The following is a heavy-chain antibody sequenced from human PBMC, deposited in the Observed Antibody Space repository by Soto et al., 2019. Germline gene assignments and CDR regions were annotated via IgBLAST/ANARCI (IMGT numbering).Heavy chain of an antibody. J-gene: IGHJ4*02. CDR3: AREAALRDFDY. CDR1: GYSISSGYY. D-gene: IGHD6-13*01. CDR2: IYHSGST. V-gene: IGHV4-38-2*02. Sequence: PSETLSLTCAVSGYSISSGYYWGWIRQPPGKGLEWIGGIYHSGSTYYNPSLKSRVTISVDTSKNQFSLKLSSVTAADTAVYYCAREAALRDFDYWGQGTLVTVSS.